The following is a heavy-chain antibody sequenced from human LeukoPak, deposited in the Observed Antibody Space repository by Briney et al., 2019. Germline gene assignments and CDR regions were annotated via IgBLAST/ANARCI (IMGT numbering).Heavy chain of an antibody. J-gene: IGHJ5*02. V-gene: IGHV3-23*01. D-gene: IGHD1-26*01. CDR1: GFTFKDYA. CDR3: AKQEGWDLGNYYADH. Sequence: GGSLRLSCTASGFTFKDYATSWVRQAPGKGLEWISTIFGDGGGDYYADSVRGRFTMSRDNSKNTLYLQMNSLRGDDTAVYYCAKQEGWDLGNYYADHGGRGTLVTVSS. CDR2: IFGDGGGD.